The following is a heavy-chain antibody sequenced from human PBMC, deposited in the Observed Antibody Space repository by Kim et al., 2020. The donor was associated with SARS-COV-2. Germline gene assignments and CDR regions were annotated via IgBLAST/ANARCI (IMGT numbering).Heavy chain of an antibody. CDR1: GFTFSSYA. J-gene: IGHJ4*02. D-gene: IGHD6-19*01. CDR2: ISYDGSNK. Sequence: GGSLRLSCAASGFTFSSYAMHWVRQAPGKGLEWVAVISYDGSNKYYADSVKGRFTISRDNSKNTLYLQMNSLRAEDTAVYYCARQYSSGWAFDYWGQGTLLTFSS. V-gene: IGHV3-30*04. CDR3: ARQYSSGWAFDY.